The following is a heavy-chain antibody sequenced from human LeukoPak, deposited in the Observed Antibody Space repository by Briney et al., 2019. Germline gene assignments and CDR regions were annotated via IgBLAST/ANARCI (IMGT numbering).Heavy chain of an antibody. V-gene: IGHV1-2*06. CDR1: GYTFTGYY. D-gene: IGHD6-13*01. J-gene: IGHJ5*02. Sequence: ASVKVSCKASGYTFTGYYTHWVRQAPGQGLEWMGRINPNSGGTNYAQKFQGRVTMTRDTSISTAYMELSRLRSDDTAVYYCARGARAAAGTLLPWGQGTLVTVSS. CDR2: INPNSGGT. CDR3: ARGARAAAGTLLP.